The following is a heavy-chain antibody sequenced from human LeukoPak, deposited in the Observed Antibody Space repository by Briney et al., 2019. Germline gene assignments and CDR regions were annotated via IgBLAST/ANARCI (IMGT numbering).Heavy chain of an antibody. CDR2: ISGSGGGS. Sequence: GGSLRLSSGVSGFTFSAYAMTWVRQAPGKGLEWVSLISGSGGGSYYADSVKGRFTIFRDNAKNTLYLQMNSLRAEDTAVYYCARAGTEDGYNIYFDHWGQGTLVTVYS. V-gene: IGHV3-23*01. CDR3: ARAGTEDGYNIYFDH. CDR1: GFTFSAYA. J-gene: IGHJ4*02. D-gene: IGHD5-24*01.